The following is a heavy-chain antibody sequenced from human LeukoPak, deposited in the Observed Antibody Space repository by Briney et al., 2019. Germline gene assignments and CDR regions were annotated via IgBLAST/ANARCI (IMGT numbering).Heavy chain of an antibody. CDR3: ARESPPKASSSWLFDY. J-gene: IGHJ4*02. D-gene: IGHD6-13*01. Sequence: PSETLSLTCTVSGGSISSYYWSWIRQPPGKGLEWIGYIYYSGSTNYNPSLKSRVTISVDTSKNQFSLKLSSVTAADTAVYYCARESPPKASSSWLFDYWGQGTLVTVSS. CDR2: IYYSGST. CDR1: GGSISSYY. V-gene: IGHV4-59*01.